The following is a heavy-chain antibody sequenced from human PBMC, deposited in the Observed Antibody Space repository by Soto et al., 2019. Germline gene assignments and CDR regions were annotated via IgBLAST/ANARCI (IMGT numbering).Heavy chain of an antibody. CDR3: ARPKYIVVVTAGAFDI. CDR2: ISYDGSNK. CDR1: GFTFSSYA. Sequence: QVQLVESGGGVVQPGRSLRLSCAASGFTFSSYAMHWVRQAPGKGLEWVAVISYDGSNKYYADSVKGRFTISRDNSKNTLYLQMNSLRAEDTAVYYCARPKYIVVVTAGAFDIWGQGTMVTVSS. D-gene: IGHD2-21*02. J-gene: IGHJ3*02. V-gene: IGHV3-30-3*01.